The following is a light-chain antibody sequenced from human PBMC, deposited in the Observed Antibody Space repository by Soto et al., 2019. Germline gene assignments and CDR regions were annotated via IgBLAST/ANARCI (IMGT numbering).Light chain of an antibody. CDR2: HAS. V-gene: IGKV1-5*01. CDR3: QQYNSYS. J-gene: IGKJ1*01. CDR1: QSISNW. Sequence: DIQLTQSPSTLAASVGDRVTITCRASQSISNWLARYQQKPGTAPKLLIDHASTLESGVPSRFSGSGSGTEFTLTISSLQPDDFATYYCQQYNSYSFGQGTKVDTK.